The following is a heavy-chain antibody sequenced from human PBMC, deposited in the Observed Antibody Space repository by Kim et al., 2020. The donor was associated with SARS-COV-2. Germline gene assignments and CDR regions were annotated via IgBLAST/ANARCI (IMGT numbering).Heavy chain of an antibody. Sequence: SETLSLTCTVSGGSISSYYWSWIRQPPGKGLEWIGYIYYSGSTNYNPSLKSRVTISVDTSKNQFSLKLSSVTAADTAVYYCARLFREQQLDGYFDLWGRGTLVTVSS. CDR3: ARLFREQQLDGYFDL. J-gene: IGHJ2*01. D-gene: IGHD6-13*01. V-gene: IGHV4-59*13. CDR1: GGSISSYY. CDR2: IYYSGST.